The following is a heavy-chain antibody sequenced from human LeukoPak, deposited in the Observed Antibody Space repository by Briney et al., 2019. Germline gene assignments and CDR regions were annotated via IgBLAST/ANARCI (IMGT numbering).Heavy chain of an antibody. CDR2: ISWNSGSI. D-gene: IGHD2-15*01. Sequence: SLRLSCAASGFTFDDYAMHWVRQAPGKGLEWVSGISWNSGSIGYADSVKGRFTISRDNAKNSLYLQMNSLRAEDTALYYCAKDLTVAATFDGMDVWGQGTTVTVSS. V-gene: IGHV3-9*01. CDR3: AKDLTVAATFDGMDV. J-gene: IGHJ6*02. CDR1: GFTFDDYA.